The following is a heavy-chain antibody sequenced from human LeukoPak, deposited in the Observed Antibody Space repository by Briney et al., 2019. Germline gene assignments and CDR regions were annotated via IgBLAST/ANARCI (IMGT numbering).Heavy chain of an antibody. D-gene: IGHD6-13*01. J-gene: IGHJ1*01. CDR1: LGSFTIYY. CDR2: NYDGGNT. Sequence: PSETLSLTCTVSLGSFTIYYWSWIRQPPGKALEGIAYNYDGGNTNYNSSLKSRVTISVDTSKNQFSMKLSSVTAADTAMYYCASHSLTAAGIVRHWGQGTLVTVSS. V-gene: IGHV4-59*12. CDR3: ASHSLTAAGIVRH.